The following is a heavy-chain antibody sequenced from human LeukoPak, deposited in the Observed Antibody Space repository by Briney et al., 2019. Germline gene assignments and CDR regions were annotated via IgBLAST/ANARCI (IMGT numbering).Heavy chain of an antibody. V-gene: IGHV3-33*06. J-gene: IGHJ4*02. D-gene: IGHD3-9*01. Sequence: PGRSLRLSCAASGFTFSSYGMHWVRQAPGKGLEWVAVIWYDGSNKYYADSVKGRFTISRDNSKNTLYLQMNGLRAEDTAVYYYAKSGILTGYYYFDYWGQGTLVTVSS. CDR1: GFTFSSYG. CDR3: AKSGILTGYYYFDY. CDR2: IWYDGSNK.